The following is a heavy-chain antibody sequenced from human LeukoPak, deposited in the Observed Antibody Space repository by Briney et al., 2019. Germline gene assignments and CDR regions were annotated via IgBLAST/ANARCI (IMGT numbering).Heavy chain of an antibody. CDR3: AHRSSSGWYNWLDP. Sequence: SGPTLVNPTQTLTLTCTFSGFSLSTDGVGVGWIRQPPGKALEWLALIYWDDDERYSPSLKSRVTITKDTSKNQVVLTMTNMDPVDTATYYCAHRSSSGWYNWLDPWGQGTLVTVSS. D-gene: IGHD6-19*01. V-gene: IGHV2-5*02. CDR2: IYWDDDE. CDR1: GFSLSTDGVG. J-gene: IGHJ5*02.